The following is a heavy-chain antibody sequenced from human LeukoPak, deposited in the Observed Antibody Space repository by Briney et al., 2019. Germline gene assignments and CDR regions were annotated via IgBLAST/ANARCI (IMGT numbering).Heavy chain of an antibody. Sequence: PGESLTLSCTASGFTFSSYNMNWVRQTPGKGLEWVAYINSSSNHINYVDSVKGRFTVSRDNADFFLFLHMDSLRTEDSGIYYCARASAVAGSRYYYAYMDVGGKGTTVRVSS. CDR3: ARASAVAGSRYYYAYMDV. V-gene: IGHV3-21*04. D-gene: IGHD6-19*01. CDR1: GFTFSSYN. J-gene: IGHJ6*03. CDR2: INSSSNHI.